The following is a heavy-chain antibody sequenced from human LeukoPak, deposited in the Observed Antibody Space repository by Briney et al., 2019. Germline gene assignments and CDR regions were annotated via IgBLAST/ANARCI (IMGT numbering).Heavy chain of an antibody. CDR1: GGSFSGYY. CDR2: INNSGST. V-gene: IGHV4-34*01. CDR3: ARGLRVRGVYYYYGMDV. Sequence: SETLSLTCAVYGGSFSGYYWSWIRQPPGKGLEWIGEINNSGSTNYNPSLKSRVTISVDTSKNQFSLKLSSVTAADTAVYYCARGLRVRGVYYYYGMDVWGQGTTVTVSS. D-gene: IGHD3-10*01. J-gene: IGHJ6*02.